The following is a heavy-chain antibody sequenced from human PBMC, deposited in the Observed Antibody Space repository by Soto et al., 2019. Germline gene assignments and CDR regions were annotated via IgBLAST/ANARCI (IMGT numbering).Heavy chain of an antibody. D-gene: IGHD3-22*01. CDR2: IYYSGST. V-gene: IGHV4-61*08. Sequence: PSETLSLTCPVSGGSISSGDHYWSWLRQPPGKGLEWIGYIYYSGSTNYNPSLKSRVTISVDTSKNQFSLKLSSVTAADTAVYYCARANFPSGYIHWGQGTLVTVSS. J-gene: IGHJ4*02. CDR1: GGSISSGDHY. CDR3: ARANFPSGYIH.